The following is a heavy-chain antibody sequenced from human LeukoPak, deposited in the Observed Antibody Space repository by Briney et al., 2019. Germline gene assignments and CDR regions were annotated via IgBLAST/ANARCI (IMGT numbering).Heavy chain of an antibody. J-gene: IGHJ4*02. Sequence: SETLSLTCTVSGGSISTYYWSWIRQPAGKGLEWIGHIYTSGSTNYNPSLKSRVTISVDTSKNQFSLKLSSVTAADTAVYYCASHYGENYYFDYWGQGTLVTVSS. CDR2: IYTSGST. CDR3: ASHYGENYYFDY. D-gene: IGHD4-17*01. CDR1: GGSISTYY. V-gene: IGHV4-4*07.